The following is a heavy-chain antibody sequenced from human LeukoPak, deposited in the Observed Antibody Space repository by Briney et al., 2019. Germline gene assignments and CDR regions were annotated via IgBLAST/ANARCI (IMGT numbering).Heavy chain of an antibody. CDR1: GYKFTVDY. V-gene: IGHV1-2*02. CDR3: APTAEAYTSWWKV. Sequence: ASVNVSCKSSGYKFTVDYMHWVRQAPGQGLELMGWINPDSGFTNYAQKFKGRVTMTRDTSISTAYLEVRSLTSDDTAVYYCAPTAEAYTSWWKVWGQGTLVTVSS. J-gene: IGHJ4*02. D-gene: IGHD3-16*01. CDR2: INPDSGFT.